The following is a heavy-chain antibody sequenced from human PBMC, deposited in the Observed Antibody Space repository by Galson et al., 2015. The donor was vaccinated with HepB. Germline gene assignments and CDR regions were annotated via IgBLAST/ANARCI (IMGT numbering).Heavy chain of an antibody. Sequence: SLRLSCAASGFTFSNFAMHWVRQAPGKGLEWVAFIRYDGSNKFYADSVKGRFTISRDNSKNTMYLQMNSLRAEDTAVYYCAKGGRMARAQGADYWGQGTLVTVSS. CDR2: IRYDGSNK. V-gene: IGHV3-30*02. D-gene: IGHD3-10*01. CDR3: AKGGRMARAQGADY. J-gene: IGHJ4*02. CDR1: GFTFSNFA.